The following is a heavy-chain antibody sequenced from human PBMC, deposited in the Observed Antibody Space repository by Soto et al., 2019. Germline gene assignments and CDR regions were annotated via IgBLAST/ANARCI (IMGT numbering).Heavy chain of an antibody. V-gene: IGHV4-4*07. D-gene: IGHD1-1*01. J-gene: IGHJ5*02. CDR3: VRDGTKTLRDWFDP. CDR1: GASISGFY. Sequence: TSETLSLTCTVSGASISGFYWSWIRKSAGKGWEWIGRIYATGTTDYNPSLKSRVMMSVDTSKKQFSLKLRSVTAADTAVYYCVRDGTKTLRDWFDPWGQGISVTVSS. CDR2: IYATGTT.